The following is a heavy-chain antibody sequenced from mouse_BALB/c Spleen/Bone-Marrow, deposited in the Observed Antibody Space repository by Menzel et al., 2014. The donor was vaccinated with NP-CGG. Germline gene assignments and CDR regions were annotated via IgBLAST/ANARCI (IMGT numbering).Heavy chain of an antibody. CDR2: IYPGGGNT. J-gene: IGHJ1*01. CDR3: ARPPCDYGSSYYWYFDV. D-gene: IGHD1-1*01. Sequence: QVQLQQSGPELVKPGASVKISCKASGYTFTDYYINWVKQRPGQGLEWIGWIYPGGGNTKYNEKFKGKATLTVDTSSSTAYMQLSSLTSEDTAVYFCARPPCDYGSSYYWYFDVWGAGTTVTVSS. V-gene: IGHV1-84*02. CDR1: GYTFTDYY.